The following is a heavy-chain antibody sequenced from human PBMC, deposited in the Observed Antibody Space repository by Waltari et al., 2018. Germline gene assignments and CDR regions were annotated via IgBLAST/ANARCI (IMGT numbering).Heavy chain of an antibody. CDR3: ARHMSEDIVVVPAGKFDP. J-gene: IGHJ5*02. V-gene: IGHV4-59*08. CDR1: GGSLSSYS. Sequence: QVQLQESGPGLVKPSETLSLTCTVSGGSLSSYSWSWIRQPPGKGLGWIGYIYYSGSTNYNPSLKSRVTISVDTSKNQFSLKLSSVTAADTAVYYCARHMSEDIVVVPAGKFDPWGQGTLVTVSS. CDR2: IYYSGST. D-gene: IGHD2-2*01.